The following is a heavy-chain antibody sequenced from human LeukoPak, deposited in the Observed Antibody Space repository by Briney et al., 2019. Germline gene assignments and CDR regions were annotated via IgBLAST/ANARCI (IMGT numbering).Heavy chain of an antibody. J-gene: IGHJ4*02. D-gene: IGHD3-22*01. CDR3: ARQSVMYYYDSSGYWDY. Sequence: GGSLRLSCAASGFTVSSNYMSWVRQAPGKGLEWVSVIYSGGSTYYADSVKGRFTISRDNSKNTLYLRMNSLRAEDTAVYYCARQSVMYYYDSSGYWDYWGQGTLVTVSS. CDR2: IYSGGST. V-gene: IGHV3-53*01. CDR1: GFTVSSNY.